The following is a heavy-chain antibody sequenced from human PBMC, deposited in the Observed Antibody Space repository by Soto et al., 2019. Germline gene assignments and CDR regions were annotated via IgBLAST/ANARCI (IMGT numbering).Heavy chain of an antibody. D-gene: IGHD3-10*01. CDR3: ARDRGYYGSGSYREYGMDV. Sequence: GGSLRLSCAASGFTFSSYDMHWVRQATGKGLEWVSAIGTAGDTYYPGSVKGRFTISRENAKNTLYLQMNSLRAEDTAVYYCARDRGYYGSGSYREYGMDVWGQGTTVTVSS. CDR1: GFTFSSYD. CDR2: IGTAGDT. J-gene: IGHJ6*02. V-gene: IGHV3-13*01.